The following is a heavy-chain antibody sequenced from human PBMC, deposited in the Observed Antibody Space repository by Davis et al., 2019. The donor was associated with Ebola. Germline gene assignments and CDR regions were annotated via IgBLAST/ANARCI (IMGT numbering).Heavy chain of an antibody. J-gene: IGHJ6*02. CDR2: ISAYNGNT. CDR1: GYTFTSYG. V-gene: IGHV1-18*04. Sequence: AASVKVSCKASGYTFTSYGISWVRQAPGQGLEWMGWISAYNGNTNYAQKLQGRVTITADKSTSTAYMELSSLRSEDTAVYYCARHRAASTTALPDYYYYYGMDVWGQGTTVTVSS. D-gene: IGHD1-14*01. CDR3: ARHRAASTTALPDYYYYYGMDV.